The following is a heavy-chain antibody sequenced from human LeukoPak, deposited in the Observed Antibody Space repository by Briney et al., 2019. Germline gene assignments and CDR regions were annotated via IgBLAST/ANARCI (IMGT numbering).Heavy chain of an antibody. CDR3: ARASIVATRYYFYGMDV. Sequence: ASVKVSCKASGFPLSTYAIHWVRQAPGQSLEWGGWINAGNGKTEYAQKLHDRVTITRDTSASTADMELSSLRSEDTAVYYCARASIVATRYYFYGMDVWGKGTTVIVSS. J-gene: IGHJ6*04. D-gene: IGHD5-12*01. CDR2: INAGNGKT. CDR1: GFPLSTYA. V-gene: IGHV1-3*01.